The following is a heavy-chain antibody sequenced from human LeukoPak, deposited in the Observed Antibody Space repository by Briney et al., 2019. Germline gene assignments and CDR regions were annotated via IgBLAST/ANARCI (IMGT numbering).Heavy chain of an antibody. V-gene: IGHV4-4*07. CDR2: IYTSGST. J-gene: IGHJ3*02. CDR3: ARDLSVVSAFDI. Sequence: SETLSLTCTVSGSSISSYYWSWIRQPAGKGLEWIGRIYTSGSTNYNPSLKSRVTMSVDTSKNQFSLKLSSVTAADTAVYYCARDLSVVSAFDIWGQGTMVTVSS. D-gene: IGHD3-22*01. CDR1: GSSISSYY.